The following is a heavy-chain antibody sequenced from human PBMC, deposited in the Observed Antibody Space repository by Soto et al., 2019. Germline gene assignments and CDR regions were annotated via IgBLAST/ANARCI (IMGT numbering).Heavy chain of an antibody. CDR2: ISGPGGTT. V-gene: IGHV3-23*01. Sequence: PGGSLRLSCAASGFTFSSYAMSWVRQAPGKGLEWVSSISGPGGTTYYADSVKGRFTISRDNSKNSLYLQMNSLRAEDTALYYCAKDLSYSYGHDYYYYGFDVWGQGTTVTVSS. CDR3: AKDLSYSYGHDYYYYGFDV. CDR1: GFTFSSYA. J-gene: IGHJ6*02. D-gene: IGHD5-18*01.